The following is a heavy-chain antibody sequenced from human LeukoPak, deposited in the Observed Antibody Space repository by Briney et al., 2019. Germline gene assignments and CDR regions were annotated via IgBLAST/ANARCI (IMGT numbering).Heavy chain of an antibody. CDR2: IYYSGST. CDR3: ARDDSWEVPAAMGYFQH. J-gene: IGHJ1*01. Sequence: SETLSLTCTVSGGSISSSSYYWGWIRQPPGKGLEWIGSIYYSGSTYYNPSLKSRVTISVDTSKNQFPLKLSSVTAADTAVYYCARDDSWEVPAAMGYFQHWGQGTLVTVSS. D-gene: IGHD2-2*01. V-gene: IGHV4-39*06. CDR1: GGSISSSSYY.